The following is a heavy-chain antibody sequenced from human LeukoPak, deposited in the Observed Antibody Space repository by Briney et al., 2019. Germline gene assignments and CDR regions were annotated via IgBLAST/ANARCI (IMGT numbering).Heavy chain of an antibody. Sequence: GGSLRLSCAASGFTFSSYSMSWVRQAPGKGLEWVSAISGSGGSTYYADSVKGRFTISRDNSKNTLYLQMNSLRAEDTAVYYCGNPPSWQWLVNSGGDYWGQGTLVTVSS. J-gene: IGHJ4*02. CDR1: GFTFSSYS. V-gene: IGHV3-23*01. CDR2: ISGSGGST. D-gene: IGHD6-19*01. CDR3: GNPPSWQWLVNSGGDY.